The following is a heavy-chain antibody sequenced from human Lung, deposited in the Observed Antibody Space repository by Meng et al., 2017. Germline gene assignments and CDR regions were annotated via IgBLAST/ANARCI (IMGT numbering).Heavy chain of an antibody. Sequence: QLQLVCGTLFNPSDTLSPTCGVSGWSCGDYNLSWIRQPPGKGLEWIGEIKHSGSTNYNPSLESRATISVDTSQNNLSLKLSSVTAADSAVYYCARGPTTMAHDFDYWGQGTLVTVSS. CDR1: GWSCGDYN. J-gene: IGHJ4*02. CDR3: ARGPTTMAHDFDY. D-gene: IGHD4-11*01. V-gene: IGHV4-34*01. CDR2: IKHSGST.